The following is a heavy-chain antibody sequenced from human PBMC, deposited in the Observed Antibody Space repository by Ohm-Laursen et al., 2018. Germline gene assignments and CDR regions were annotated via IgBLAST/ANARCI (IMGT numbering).Heavy chain of an antibody. D-gene: IGHD2-15*01. V-gene: IGHV4-4*07. Sequence: TLSLTCTVSGGSISSYYWNWIRQPSGKGLQWIGRIYATGSNNYTPSLKSRVSMSVDTSKNQFSLKLSSVTAADTAVYYCAKLYSISYPGDYWGQGILITVSS. CDR2: IYATGSN. J-gene: IGHJ4*02. CDR3: AKLYSISYPGDY. CDR1: GGSISSYY.